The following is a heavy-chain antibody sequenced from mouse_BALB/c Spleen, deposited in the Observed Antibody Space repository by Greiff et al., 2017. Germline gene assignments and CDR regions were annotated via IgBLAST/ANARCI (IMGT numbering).Heavy chain of an antibody. CDR1: GYTFTSYV. Sequence: EVQLQESGPELVKPGASVKMSCKASGYTFTSYVMHWVKQKPGQGLEWIGYINPYNDGTKYNEKFKGKATLTSDKSSSTAYMELSSLTSEDSAVYYCATHYGNSWYFDVWGAGTTVTVSS. V-gene: IGHV1-14*01. J-gene: IGHJ1*01. D-gene: IGHD2-1*01. CDR2: INPYNDGT. CDR3: ATHYGNSWYFDV.